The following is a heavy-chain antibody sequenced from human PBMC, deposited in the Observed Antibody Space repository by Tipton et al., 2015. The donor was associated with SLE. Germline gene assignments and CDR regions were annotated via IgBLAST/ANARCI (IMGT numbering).Heavy chain of an antibody. J-gene: IGHJ6*02. V-gene: IGHV4-59*12. CDR2: IYYSGST. CDR3: ARGVAVAGAYYYYGMDV. Sequence: TLSLTCTVSGGSISSYYWSWIRQPPGKGLEWIGYIYYSGSTNYNPSLKSRVTISVDTSKNQFSLKLSSVTAADTAVYYCARGVAVAGAYYYYGMDVWGQGTTVTVSS. D-gene: IGHD6-19*01. CDR1: GGSISSYY.